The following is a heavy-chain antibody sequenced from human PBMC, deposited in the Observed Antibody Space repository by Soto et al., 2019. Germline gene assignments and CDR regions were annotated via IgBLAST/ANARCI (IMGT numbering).Heavy chain of an antibody. Sequence: QVPLVQSGAEVKKPGASVKVSCKASGYTFTSYGISWVRQAPGQGLEWMGWISAYNGNTNYAQKLQGRVTMTTDTSTSTAYMGLRSLRSDDTAVYYWARVGPGLELRDYYYYMAVWGKGTTVTVSS. CDR2: ISAYNGNT. D-gene: IGHD1-7*01. V-gene: IGHV1-18*01. CDR1: GYTFTSYG. CDR3: ARVGPGLELRDYYYYMAV. J-gene: IGHJ6*03.